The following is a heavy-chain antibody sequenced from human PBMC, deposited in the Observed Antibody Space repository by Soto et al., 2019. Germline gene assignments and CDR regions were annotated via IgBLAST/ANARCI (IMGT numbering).Heavy chain of an antibody. CDR1: GGSISSSNW. J-gene: IGHJ4*02. D-gene: IGHD3-3*01. Sequence: QVQLQESGPGLVKPSGTLSLTCAVSGGSISSSNWWSWVRQPPGKGLEWIGEIYHSGSTNYNPSLKSRVTISVDKSKNQFSLKLSSVTAAGTAVYYCARAPPPLDFGSGYSGYYFDYWGQGTLVTVSS. V-gene: IGHV4-4*02. CDR2: IYHSGST. CDR3: ARAPPPLDFGSGYSGYYFDY.